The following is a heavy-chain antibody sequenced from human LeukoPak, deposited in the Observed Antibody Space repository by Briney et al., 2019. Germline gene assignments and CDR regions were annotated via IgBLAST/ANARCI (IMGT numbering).Heavy chain of an antibody. D-gene: IGHD3-10*01. J-gene: IGHJ4*02. CDR3: ARRNVLLWFGTRVGFDY. Sequence: PSETLSLTCAVYGGSFSGYYWSWIRQPPGKGLEWIGEINHSGSTNYNPSLKSRVTISVDTSKNQFSLKLSSVTAADTAVYYCARRNVLLWFGTRVGFDYWGQGTLVTVSS. V-gene: IGHV4-34*01. CDR2: INHSGST. CDR1: GGSFSGYY.